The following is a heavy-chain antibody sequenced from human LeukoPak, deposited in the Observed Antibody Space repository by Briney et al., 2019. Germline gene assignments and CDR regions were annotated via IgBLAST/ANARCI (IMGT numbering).Heavy chain of an antibody. J-gene: IGHJ5*02. CDR2: IFCSGST. CDR3: ARTSGYSYGFPFDP. D-gene: IGHD5-18*01. CDR1: GGSISSYY. V-gene: IGHV4-59*01. Sequence: PSETLSLTCTVSGGSISSYYWTWIRQPPGKGLEWIGYIFCSGSTNYSPSLKSRVTISVDTSKNQFSLKLSSVTAADTAVYFCARTSGYSYGFPFDPWGQGSLVTVSS.